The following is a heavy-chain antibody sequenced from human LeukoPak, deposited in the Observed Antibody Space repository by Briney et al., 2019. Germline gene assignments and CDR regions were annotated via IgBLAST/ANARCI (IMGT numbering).Heavy chain of an antibody. J-gene: IGHJ5*02. CDR3: ATDTSYFRRFDP. V-gene: IGHV1-24*01. CDR1: GYTLTELS. D-gene: IGHD2-21*01. Sequence: GASVKVSCKVSGYTLTELSMHWVRQAPGKGLEWMGGFDPEVGETIYAQKFQGRVTMTEDTSTDTAYMELSSLRSEDTAVYYCATDTSYFRRFDPWGQGTLVTVSS. CDR2: FDPEVGET.